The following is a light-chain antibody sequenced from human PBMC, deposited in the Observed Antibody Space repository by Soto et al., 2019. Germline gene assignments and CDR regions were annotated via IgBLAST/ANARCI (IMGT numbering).Light chain of an antibody. V-gene: IGKV4-1*01. J-gene: IGKJ1*01. CDR3: QQYYSTPRT. CDR2: CAS. Sequence: DIVMTQSPDSLAVSLGERATINCKSSQGVLYSSNNKNYLAWYQQQPGQPPKLLIYCASTRESGVPDRFSGSGSGTDFTLTISSLQAEDVAVYYCQQYYSTPRTFGQGTKVEIK. CDR1: QGVLYSSNNKNY.